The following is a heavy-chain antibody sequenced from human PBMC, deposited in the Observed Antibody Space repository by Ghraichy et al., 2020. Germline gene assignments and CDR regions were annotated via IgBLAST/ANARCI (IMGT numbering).Heavy chain of an antibody. J-gene: IGHJ6*02. CDR3: TRRADLGFWSGYYNGPHYYYYYGMDV. Sequence: LSLTCAASGFTFSGSAMHWVRQASGKGLEWVGRIRSKANSYATAYAASVKGRFTISRDDSKNTAYLQMNSLKTEDTAVYYCTRRADLGFWSGYYNGPHYYYYYGMDVWGQGTTVTVSS. CDR1: GFTFSGSA. CDR2: IRSKANSYAT. V-gene: IGHV3-73*01. D-gene: IGHD3-3*01.